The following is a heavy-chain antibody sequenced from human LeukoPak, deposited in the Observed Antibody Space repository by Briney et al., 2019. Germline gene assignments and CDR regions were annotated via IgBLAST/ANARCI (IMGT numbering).Heavy chain of an antibody. CDR2: ISSSSSYI. CDR3: ARDFQRGYSGYNIFDY. CDR1: GFTFSSYS. V-gene: IGHV3-21*01. Sequence: PGGSLRLSCAASGFTFSSYSMNWVRQAPGKGLGWVSSISSSSSYIYYADSVKGRFTISRDNAKNSLYLQMNSLRAEDTAVYYCARDFQRGYSGYNIFDYWGQGTLVTVSS. J-gene: IGHJ4*02. D-gene: IGHD5-12*01.